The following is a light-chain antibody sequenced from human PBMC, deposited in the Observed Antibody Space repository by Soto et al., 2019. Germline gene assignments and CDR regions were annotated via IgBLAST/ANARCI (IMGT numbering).Light chain of an antibody. CDR3: SSYTSSSTVV. CDR1: SRDVGGYNY. J-gene: IGLJ2*01. Sequence: QSALTQPASVSGSPGQSITISCTGSSRDVGGYNYVSWYQQHPGKAPKVMIYDVSNRPSGVSNRFSGSKSGNTASLTISGLQAEDEADYYCSSYTSSSTVVFGGGTQLTVL. V-gene: IGLV2-14*01. CDR2: DVS.